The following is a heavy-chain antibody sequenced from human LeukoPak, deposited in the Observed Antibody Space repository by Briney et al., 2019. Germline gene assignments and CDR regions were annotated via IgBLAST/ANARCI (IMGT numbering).Heavy chain of an antibody. CDR3: VRDSRYGSGWFEDGLDF. J-gene: IGHJ6*02. CDR1: GDSVRSYY. Sequence: SEILSLTCTVSGDSVRSYYWSWIRQPPGQGLEWLGHINDRGSTNYNPSLQGRVAISIDTSKNQFSLKVNSVTAADTAVYYCVRDSRYGSGWFEDGLDFWGQGTTVTVSS. D-gene: IGHD6-13*01. V-gene: IGHV4-59*02. CDR2: INDRGST.